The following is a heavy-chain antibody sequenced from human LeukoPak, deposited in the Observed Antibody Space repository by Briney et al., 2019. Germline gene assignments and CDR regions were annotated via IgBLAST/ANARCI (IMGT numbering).Heavy chain of an antibody. CDR2: IIPILGIA. V-gene: IGHV1-69*04. Sequence: GSSVKVSCKASGGAFSSYAISWVRQAPGQGLEWMGRIIPILGIANYAQKFQGRVTITADKSTSTAYMELSSLRSEDTAVYYCASAGYEGYSSSWNDYWGQGTLVTVSS. J-gene: IGHJ4*02. CDR1: GGAFSSYA. CDR3: ASAGYEGYSSSWNDY. D-gene: IGHD6-13*01.